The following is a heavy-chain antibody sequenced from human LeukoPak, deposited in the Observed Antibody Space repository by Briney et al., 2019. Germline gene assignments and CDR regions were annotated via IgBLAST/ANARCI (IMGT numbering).Heavy chain of an antibody. J-gene: IGHJ6*02. CDR1: GGSISSYY. Sequence: PSETLSLTCTVSGGSISSYYWSWIRQPPGKGLEWIGHVYYSGSTNYNPSLKSRVTISVDTSKNQFSLKLSSVTAADTAVYYCARDVAAAGMWGRLPYGMDVWGQGTTVTVSS. CDR3: ARDVAAAGMWGRLPYGMDV. V-gene: IGHV4-59*01. D-gene: IGHD6-13*01. CDR2: VYYSGST.